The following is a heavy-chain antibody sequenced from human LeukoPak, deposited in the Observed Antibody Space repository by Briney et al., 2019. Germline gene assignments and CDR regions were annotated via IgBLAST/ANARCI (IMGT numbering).Heavy chain of an antibody. V-gene: IGHV5-10-1*01. CDR2: VDPSDSYT. J-gene: IGHJ4*02. Sequence: GESLRISCKGSGYSFTSYWISWVRQMPGKGLEWMGRVDPSDSYTNYSPSFQGHVTISADKSISTAYLQWSSLKASDTAMYYCARHHGPRCCSSTSCYGGAGLGYWGQGTLVTVSS. CDR1: GYSFTSYW. D-gene: IGHD2-2*01. CDR3: ARHHGPRCCSSTSCYGGAGLGY.